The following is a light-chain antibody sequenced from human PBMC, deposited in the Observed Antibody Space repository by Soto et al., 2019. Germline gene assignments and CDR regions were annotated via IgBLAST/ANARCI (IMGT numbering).Light chain of an antibody. CDR3: QSYDTTLSGLV. V-gene: IGLV1-40*01. CDR1: ASNLGAKYA. CDR2: DNI. Sequence: QSVLKQPPSVSGAPGQRVTISCTGSASNLGAKYAVHWYQHLPGTAPKLLIYDNIHRPSGVPDRFSGSKSDTSASLAITGLQAEDEADYYCQSYDTTLSGLVFGGGTKVTVL. J-gene: IGLJ3*02.